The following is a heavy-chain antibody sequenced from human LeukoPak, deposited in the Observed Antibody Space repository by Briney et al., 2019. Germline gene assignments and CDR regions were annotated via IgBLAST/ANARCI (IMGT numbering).Heavy chain of an antibody. CDR3: ARPTAITSQFDS. D-gene: IGHD4-17*01. Sequence: KVGESLKISCKTSGYKFTSYWIGWVRQMPGRGLEWMGIVSPEDSETRYSPSFEGQVTISVDKSINSAYLQWVSLKTSDTAIYFCARPTAITSQFDSWGQGTLVTVSS. CDR1: GYKFTSYW. V-gene: IGHV5-51*01. CDR2: VSPEDSET. J-gene: IGHJ5*01.